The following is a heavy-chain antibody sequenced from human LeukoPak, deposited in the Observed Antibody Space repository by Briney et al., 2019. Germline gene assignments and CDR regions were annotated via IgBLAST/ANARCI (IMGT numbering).Heavy chain of an antibody. Sequence: PGRSLRLSCAASGFTFDDYAMHWVRQAPGKGLEWVSGISWNSGSIGYADSVKGRFTISRDNAKNSLYLQMNSLRAEDTALYYCAKGNSPYSSGWYGFDYWGQGTLVTVSS. J-gene: IGHJ4*02. CDR1: GFTFDDYA. D-gene: IGHD6-19*01. CDR3: AKGNSPYSSGWYGFDY. V-gene: IGHV3-9*01. CDR2: ISWNSGSI.